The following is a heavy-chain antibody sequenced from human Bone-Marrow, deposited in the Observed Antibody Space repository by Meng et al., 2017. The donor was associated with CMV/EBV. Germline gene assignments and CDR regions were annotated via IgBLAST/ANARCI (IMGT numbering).Heavy chain of an antibody. CDR1: GFTFSSYS. Sequence: ETLSLTCAASGFTFSSYSMNWVRQAPGKGLEWVSSISSSSSYIYYADSVKGRFTISRDNAKNSLYLQMNSLRAEDTAVYYCASLIGAAPAFDYWGQGALVTVSS. CDR2: ISSSSSYI. CDR3: ASLIGAAPAFDY. D-gene: IGHD1-26*01. V-gene: IGHV3-21*01. J-gene: IGHJ4*02.